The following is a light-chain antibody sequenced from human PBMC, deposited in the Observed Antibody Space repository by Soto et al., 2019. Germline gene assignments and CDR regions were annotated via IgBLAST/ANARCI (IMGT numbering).Light chain of an antibody. V-gene: IGLV4-69*01. J-gene: IGLJ2*01. CDR3: QTWGTGIRV. Sequence: QLVLTQSPSASASLGTSVKLTCTLSSGHSDYAIAWHQQQPEKGPRYLMKVNNDGSHSKGDGIPNRFSGSSSGAERYLTISSLQSEDEADYYCQTWGTGIRVFGGGTKLTVL. CDR1: SGHSDYA. CDR2: VNNDGSH.